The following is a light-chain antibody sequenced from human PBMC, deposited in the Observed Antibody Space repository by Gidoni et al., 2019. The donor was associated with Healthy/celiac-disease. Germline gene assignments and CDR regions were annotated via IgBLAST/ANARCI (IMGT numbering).Light chain of an antibody. Sequence: SSELTQDPAVSVALGQTVRITCQGDSLRSYYASWYQQKPGQAPVLVIYGKNNRPSGIPDRFSGSSSGNTASVTSTGAQAEDEADYYCNSRDSSGNHLYVFGTGTKVTVL. CDR1: SLRSYY. CDR3: NSRDSSGNHLYV. J-gene: IGLJ1*01. CDR2: GKN. V-gene: IGLV3-19*01.